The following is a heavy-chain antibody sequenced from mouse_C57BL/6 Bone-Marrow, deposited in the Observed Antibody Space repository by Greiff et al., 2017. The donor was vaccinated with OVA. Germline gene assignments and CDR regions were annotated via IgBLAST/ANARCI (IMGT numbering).Heavy chain of an antibody. J-gene: IGHJ2*01. Sequence: QVQLQQSGAELVRPGASVKMSCKASGYTFTSYNMHWVKQTPRQGLEWIGAIYPGNGDTSYNQKFKGKATLTVDTSSSTAYMQLSSLTSEDSAVYYCAGITTGYYFDYWGQGTTLTVSS. CDR1: GYTFTSYN. V-gene: IGHV1-12*01. CDR2: IYPGNGDT. CDR3: AGITTGYYFDY. D-gene: IGHD1-2*01.